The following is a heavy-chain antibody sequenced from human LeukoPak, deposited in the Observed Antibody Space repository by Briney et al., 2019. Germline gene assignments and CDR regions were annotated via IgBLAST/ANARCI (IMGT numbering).Heavy chain of an antibody. CDR2: INHSGST. D-gene: IGHD3-22*01. J-gene: IGHJ4*02. V-gene: IGHV4-34*01. CDR3: ARDAPYDSSGPKWRFFDY. CDR1: GGSFSGYY. Sequence: SETLSLTCAVYGGSFSGYYWSWIRQPPGKGLEWIGEINHSGSTNYNPSLKSRVTMSVDTSKNQFSLKLSSVTAADTAVYYCARDAPYDSSGPKWRFFDYWGQGTLVTVSS.